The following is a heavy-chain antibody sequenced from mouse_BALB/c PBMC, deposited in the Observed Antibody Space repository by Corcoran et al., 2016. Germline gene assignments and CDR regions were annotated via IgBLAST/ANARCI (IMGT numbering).Heavy chain of an antibody. J-gene: IGHJ4*01. D-gene: IGHD2-14*01. CDR3: ARLYPGIGMDY. CDR2: INPNNGGT. Sequence: EVLLQQSGPELVKPGASVKIPCKASGYTFTDYNMDWVKQSHGKSLEWIGDINPNNGGTVYNQRLKGKATLTSDKSSSTAYMELSSLTSEDSAVYNCARLYPGIGMDYWGQGTSVTVSS. V-gene: IGHV1-18*01. CDR1: GYTFTDYN.